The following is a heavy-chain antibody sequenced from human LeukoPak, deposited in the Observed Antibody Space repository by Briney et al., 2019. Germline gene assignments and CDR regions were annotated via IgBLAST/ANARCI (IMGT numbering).Heavy chain of an antibody. D-gene: IGHD2/OR15-2a*01. J-gene: IGHJ4*02. CDR1: GDSISSGYY. Sequence: SETLSLTCAVSGDSISSGYYWGWIRQPPGKGLEWIGSMYYSGSTYYNPSLKSRVSISVDTSKNQFSLKLSSVTAADTAVYYCARSYSTTGVVPDYFFDYWGQGTLVTVSS. CDR2: MYYSGST. V-gene: IGHV4-38-2*01. CDR3: ARSYSTTGVVPDYFFDY.